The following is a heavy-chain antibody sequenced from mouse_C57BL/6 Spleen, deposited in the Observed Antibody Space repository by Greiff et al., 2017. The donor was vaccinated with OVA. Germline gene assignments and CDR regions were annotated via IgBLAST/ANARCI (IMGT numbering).Heavy chain of an antibody. Sequence: VQLQQSGAELVKPGASVKLSCTASGFNFKDYYMHWVKQRTEQGLEWIGRIDPEDGETKYAPKFQGKATITADTSTNAAYQQLSSLTAEDTAFYCCTRDDYDGDYAMDYWGQGTSVTVSS. J-gene: IGHJ4*01. CDR3: TRDDYDGDYAMDY. CDR2: IDPEDGET. CDR1: GFNFKDYY. V-gene: IGHV14-2*01. D-gene: IGHD2-4*01.